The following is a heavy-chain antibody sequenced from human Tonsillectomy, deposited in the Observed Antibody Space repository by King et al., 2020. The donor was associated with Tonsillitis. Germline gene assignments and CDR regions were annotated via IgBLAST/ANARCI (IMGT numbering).Heavy chain of an antibody. CDR2: VSGAGGST. J-gene: IGHJ3*02. CDR1: GLTFSTYA. D-gene: IGHD2-15*01. Sequence: VQLVESGGGLVQPGGSLRLSCAASGLTFSTYAMTWVRQTPGRGLEWVSAVSGAGGSTFYADSVKGRFTISRDNSKNTLYLQMNSLRAEDTAVYYCAKWRPDCSGGSCYRDAFDIWGQGTMVTVSS. CDR3: AKWRPDCSGGSCYRDAFDI. V-gene: IGHV3-23*04.